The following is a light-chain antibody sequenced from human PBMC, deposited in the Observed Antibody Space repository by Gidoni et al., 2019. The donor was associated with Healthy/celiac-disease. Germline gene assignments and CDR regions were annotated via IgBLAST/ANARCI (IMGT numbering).Light chain of an antibody. CDR1: QSISSY. J-gene: IGKJ4*01. Sequence: DIQLNQSPSSLSASVGDRVTITCRASQSISSYLNWYQQKQGKAPNLLIYAASSLQSGVPSRFSGSGSGTDFTLTISSLQPEDFATYYCQQSYSTPLTFGGGTKVEIK. V-gene: IGKV1-39*01. CDR3: QQSYSTPLT. CDR2: AAS.